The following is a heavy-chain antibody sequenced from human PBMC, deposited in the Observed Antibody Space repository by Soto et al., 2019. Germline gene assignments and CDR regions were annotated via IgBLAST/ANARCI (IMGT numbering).Heavy chain of an antibody. D-gene: IGHD3-3*01. CDR2: IYWDGDR. V-gene: IGHV2-5*02. Sequence: QITLKESGPTLVKPTQPLTLTCTFSGFSLSTSGAAVGWIRQPPGRALEWLALIYWDGDRRYNPSLQTRLTRDKDTSRNQVALKLTSVDPADTATDYCAHRETMTILGVIIANGVWFDPWGQGTLVIVSS. CDR1: GFSLSTSGAA. CDR3: AHRETMTILGVIIANGVWFDP. J-gene: IGHJ5*02.